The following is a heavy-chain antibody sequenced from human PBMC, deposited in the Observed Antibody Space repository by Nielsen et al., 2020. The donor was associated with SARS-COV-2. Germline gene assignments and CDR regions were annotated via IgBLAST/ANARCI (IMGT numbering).Heavy chain of an antibody. Sequence: SETLSLTCTVSGGSISSGDYYWSWIRQPPGKGLEWIGYIYYSGSTYYNPSLKSRVTISVDTSKNQFSLKLSSVTAADTAVYYCARAYDSSGIGFDPWGQGTLVTVSS. D-gene: IGHD3-22*01. J-gene: IGHJ5*02. CDR2: IYYSGST. CDR3: ARAYDSSGIGFDP. V-gene: IGHV4-30-4*01. CDR1: GGSISSGDYY.